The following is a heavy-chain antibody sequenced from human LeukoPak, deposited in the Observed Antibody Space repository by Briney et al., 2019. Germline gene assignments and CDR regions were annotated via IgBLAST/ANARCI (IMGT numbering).Heavy chain of an antibody. CDR2: ISDSSAM. CDR3: ARDGGYSGYDADC. J-gene: IGHJ4*02. CDR1: EFTFSSYS. Sequence: PGGSLRLSCAASEFTFSSYSMNWVRQALGKGLEWVSYISDSSAMYYADSVRGRFTISRENDKNSLFLQMNSLRAEDTAVYYCARDGGYSGYDADCWGQGTLVTVSS. V-gene: IGHV3-48*01. D-gene: IGHD5-12*01.